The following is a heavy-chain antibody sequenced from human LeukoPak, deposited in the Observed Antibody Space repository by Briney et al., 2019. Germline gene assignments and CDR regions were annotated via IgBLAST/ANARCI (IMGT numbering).Heavy chain of an antibody. Sequence: ASVKVSCKASGYTFTSYYMHWVRQAPGQGLEWMGIINPSGGSTSYAQKSQGRVTMTRDTSTSTVYMELSSLRSEDTAVYYCARPVRYGSGPYNWFDPWGQGTLVTVSS. CDR2: INPSGGST. CDR1: GYTFTSYY. V-gene: IGHV1-46*01. CDR3: ARPVRYGSGPYNWFDP. D-gene: IGHD6-19*01. J-gene: IGHJ5*02.